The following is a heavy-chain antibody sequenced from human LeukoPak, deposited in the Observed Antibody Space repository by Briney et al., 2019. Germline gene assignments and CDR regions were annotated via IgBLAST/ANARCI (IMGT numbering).Heavy chain of an antibody. Sequence: GGSLRLSCAASGFTFSSYAMSWVRQAPGKGLEWVSAISGSGGSTYYADSVKGRFTISRDNSKNTLYLQMNSLRAEDTAVYYCAKRQNLPGVEPAANPIDYWGQGTLVTVSS. CDR3: AKRQNLPGVEPAANPIDY. V-gene: IGHV3-23*01. J-gene: IGHJ4*02. D-gene: IGHD2-2*01. CDR1: GFTFSSYA. CDR2: ISGSGGST.